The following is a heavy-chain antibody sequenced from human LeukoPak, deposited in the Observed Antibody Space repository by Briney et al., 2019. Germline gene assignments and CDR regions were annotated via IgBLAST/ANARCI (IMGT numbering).Heavy chain of an antibody. Sequence: PGGSLRLSCAASGFTFDDYGVSWVRQAPGKAWEWVSGINWKGGSTSYADSVKGRFTISRDNAKNSLYLQMNSLRAEDTAVYYCAREPSLVGATDDYWGQGTLVTVSS. CDR3: AREPSLVGATDDY. CDR1: GFTFDDYG. J-gene: IGHJ4*02. D-gene: IGHD1-26*01. V-gene: IGHV3-20*04. CDR2: INWKGGST.